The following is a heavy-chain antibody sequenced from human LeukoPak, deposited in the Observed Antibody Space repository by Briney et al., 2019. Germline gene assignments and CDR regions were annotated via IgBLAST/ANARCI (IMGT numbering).Heavy chain of an antibody. CDR2: LHSGGGT. V-gene: IGHV3-66*01. J-gene: IGHJ4*02. Sequence: PGGSLRLSCAESGGTVWSSFRSWIRQAPGKGLEWVAILHSGGGTDYADSVRGRFTISRVNSKDILYLRMNSLRAEDTAVYYCARDRSGTYLDYWGQGTLVTVSS. CDR3: ARDRSGTYLDY. D-gene: IGHD1-26*01. CDR1: GGTVWSSF.